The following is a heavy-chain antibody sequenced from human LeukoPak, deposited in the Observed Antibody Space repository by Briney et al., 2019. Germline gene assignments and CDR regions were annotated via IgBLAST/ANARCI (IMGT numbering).Heavy chain of an antibody. CDR1: GFTFSSYA. J-gene: IGHJ4*02. CDR3: AKVNVDTAMVPYFDY. Sequence: GGSLRLSCAASGFTFSSYAMSWVRQAPGKGLEWVSAISGSGGSTYYADSVKGRFTISRDNSKNTLYLQMNSLRAEDTAVCYCAKVNVDTAMVPYFDYWGQGTLVTVSS. D-gene: IGHD5-18*01. CDR2: ISGSGGST. V-gene: IGHV3-23*01.